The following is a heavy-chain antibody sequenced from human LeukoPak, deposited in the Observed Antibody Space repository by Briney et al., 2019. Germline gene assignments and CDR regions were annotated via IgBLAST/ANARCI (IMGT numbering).Heavy chain of an antibody. CDR1: GYTFTSYG. J-gene: IGHJ4*02. Sequence: ASVKVSCKASGYTFTSYGISWVRQAPGQGLEWMGRIIPILGIANYAQKFQGRVTITADKSTSTAYMELSSLRSEDTAVYYCARDFYDSSGPLAPNFDYWGQGTLVTVSS. V-gene: IGHV1-69*04. CDR3: ARDFYDSSGPLAPNFDY. CDR2: IIPILGIA. D-gene: IGHD3-22*01.